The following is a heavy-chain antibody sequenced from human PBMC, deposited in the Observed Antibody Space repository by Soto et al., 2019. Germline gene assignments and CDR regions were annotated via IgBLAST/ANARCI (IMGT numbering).Heavy chain of an antibody. CDR2: ISGSGGST. CDR3: AKDLGYSNYWYFDL. CDR1: GFTFSSYA. D-gene: IGHD4-4*01. J-gene: IGHJ2*01. Sequence: LSLTCAASGFTFSSYAMSWVRQAPGKGLEWVSAISGSGGSTYYADSVKGRFTISRDNSKNTLYLQMNSLRAEDTAVYYCAKDLGYSNYWYFDLWGRGTLVTVSS. V-gene: IGHV3-23*01.